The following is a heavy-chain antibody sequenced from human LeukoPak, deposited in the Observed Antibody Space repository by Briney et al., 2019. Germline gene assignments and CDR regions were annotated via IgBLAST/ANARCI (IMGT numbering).Heavy chain of an antibody. CDR2: ISAYNGNT. CDR3: ARVRGPNWNDFPLEY. J-gene: IGHJ4*02. CDR1: GYTFTSYG. V-gene: IGHV1-18*01. D-gene: IGHD1-1*01. Sequence: ASVKVSCKASGYTFTSYGISWVRQAPRQGLEWMGWISAYNGNTNYAQKLQGRVTMTTDTSTSTAYMELRSLRSDDTAVYYCARVRGPNWNDFPLEYWGQGTLVTVSS.